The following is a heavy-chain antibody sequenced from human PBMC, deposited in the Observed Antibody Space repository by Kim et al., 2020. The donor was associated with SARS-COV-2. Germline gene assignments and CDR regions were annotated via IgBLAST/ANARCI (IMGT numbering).Heavy chain of an antibody. D-gene: IGHD3-16*02. CDR1: GGSVSSGSYY. Sequence: SETLSLTCTVSGGSVSSGSYYWSWIRQPPGKGLEWIGYIYYSGSTYYNPSLKSRVTISVDTSKNQFSLKLSSVTAADTAVYYCARDKVIRREKRNYYYYFGVDVWGRGTESTVSS. J-gene: IGHJ6*02. V-gene: IGHV4-61*01. CDR3: ARDKVIRREKRNYYYYFGVDV. CDR2: IYYSGST.